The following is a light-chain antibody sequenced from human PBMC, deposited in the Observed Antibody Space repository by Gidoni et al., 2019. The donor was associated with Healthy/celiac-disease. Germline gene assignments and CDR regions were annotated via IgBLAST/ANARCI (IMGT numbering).Light chain of an antibody. J-gene: IGKJ4*01. Sequence: AIQLTHSPSSLSASVGDRVTITCRASQRIRSALAWHQQKPGKAPKLLIYGASSLESGVPSRFSGSGSGTDFTLTISSLQPEDFATYYCQQFNSYPITFGGGTKVEIK. CDR3: QQFNSYPIT. CDR2: GAS. CDR1: QRIRSA. V-gene: IGKV1-13*02.